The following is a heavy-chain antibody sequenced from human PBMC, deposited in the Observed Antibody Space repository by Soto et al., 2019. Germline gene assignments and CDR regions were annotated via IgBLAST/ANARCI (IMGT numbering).Heavy chain of an antibody. D-gene: IGHD4-17*01. Sequence: GGSLRLSCAASGFTFSSYSMNWVRQAPGKGLEWVSSISSSSSYIYYADSVKGRFTISRDNAKNSLYLQMNSLRAEDTAVYYCARVYRDYVWGFDPWGQGTLVTVSS. CDR1: GFTFSSYS. V-gene: IGHV3-21*01. CDR2: ISSSSSYI. CDR3: ARVYRDYVWGFDP. J-gene: IGHJ5*02.